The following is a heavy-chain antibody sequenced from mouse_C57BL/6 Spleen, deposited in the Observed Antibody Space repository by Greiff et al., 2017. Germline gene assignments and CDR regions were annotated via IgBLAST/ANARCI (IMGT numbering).Heavy chain of an antibody. V-gene: IGHV1-82*01. Sequence: QRVESGPELVKPGASVKISCKASGYAFSSSWMNWVKQRPGKGLEWIGRIYPGDGDTNYNGKFKGKATLTADKSSSTAYMQLSSLTSEDSAVYFCARTNYYGSSYDFDYWGQGTTLTVSS. J-gene: IGHJ2*01. CDR2: IYPGDGDT. CDR3: ARTNYYGSSYDFDY. CDR1: GYAFSSSW. D-gene: IGHD1-1*01.